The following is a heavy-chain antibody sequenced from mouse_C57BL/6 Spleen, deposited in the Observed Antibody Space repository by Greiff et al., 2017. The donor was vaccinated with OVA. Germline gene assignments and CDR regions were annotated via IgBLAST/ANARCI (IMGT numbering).Heavy chain of an antibody. Sequence: VQLQQSGAELVRPGTSVKVSCKASGYAFTNYLIEWVKQRPGQGLEWIGVINPGSGGTNYNEKFKGKATLTADKSSSTAYMQLSSLTSEDSAVYFCARHSNLWGQGTSVTVSS. CDR3: ARHSNL. CDR1: GYAFTNYL. V-gene: IGHV1-54*01. J-gene: IGHJ4*01. D-gene: IGHD2-5*01. CDR2: INPGSGGT.